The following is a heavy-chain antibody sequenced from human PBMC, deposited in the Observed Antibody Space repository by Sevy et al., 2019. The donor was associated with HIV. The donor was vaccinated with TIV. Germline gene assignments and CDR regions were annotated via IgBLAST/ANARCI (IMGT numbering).Heavy chain of an antibody. Sequence: ASVKVSCKTSGYTFTGFYIHWVRQAPGQGLEWMGWLNPKSGGTEYAQKFQGRVTMTRDRSISTVYMELNSLRSDDTAVYYCARVVVADRAHEHFDYWGQGSLVTVSS. V-gene: IGHV1-2*02. J-gene: IGHJ4*01. CDR3: ARVVVADRAHEHFDY. CDR1: GYTFTGFY. CDR2: LNPKSGGT.